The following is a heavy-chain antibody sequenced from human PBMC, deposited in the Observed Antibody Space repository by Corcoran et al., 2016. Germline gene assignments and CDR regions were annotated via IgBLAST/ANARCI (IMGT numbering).Heavy chain of an antibody. V-gene: IGHV1-2*04. Sequence: QVQLVQSGAEVKKPGASVKVSCKASGYTFTDYYIHWVRQAPGQGLEWMGWILPNTGGTHYAQKFQGWVTMTRDTSISTVYMELSRLTSDDTAGYYCARQVVTFFYGMDVWGQGTTVTVSS. D-gene: IGHD3-22*01. CDR1: GYTFTDYY. CDR2: ILPNTGGT. CDR3: ARQVVTFFYGMDV. J-gene: IGHJ6*02.